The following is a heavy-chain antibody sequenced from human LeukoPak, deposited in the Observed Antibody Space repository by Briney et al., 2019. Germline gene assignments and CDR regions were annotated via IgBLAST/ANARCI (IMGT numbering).Heavy chain of an antibody. CDR2: SRWDSGSI. Sequence: GGSLTLSCAASGFTFDVYAMHWVRHAPGKGLEWVAGSRWDSGSIGYAESGKGRFTISRDNAKNSLYLQMNSLRAEDTALYYCAKDMAPKYSYGYLASDYWGQGTLVTVSS. V-gene: IGHV3-9*01. D-gene: IGHD5-18*01. CDR1: GFTFDVYA. CDR3: AKDMAPKYSYGYLASDY. J-gene: IGHJ4*02.